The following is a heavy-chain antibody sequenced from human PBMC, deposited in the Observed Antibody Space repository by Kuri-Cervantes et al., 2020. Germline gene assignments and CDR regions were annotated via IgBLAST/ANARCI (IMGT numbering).Heavy chain of an antibody. V-gene: IGHV1-24*01. D-gene: IGHD2-2*01. CDR1: GYTLTELS. J-gene: IGHJ4*02. CDR2: FDPEDGET. CDR3: AKSLPKYQLLSAIGY. Sequence: ASVKVSCKVSGYTLTELSMHWVRQAPGKGLEWMGGFDPEDGETIYAQKFQGRVTMTEDTSTDTAYMELSSLRSEDTAVYYCAKSLPKYQLLSAIGYWGQGTLVTVSS.